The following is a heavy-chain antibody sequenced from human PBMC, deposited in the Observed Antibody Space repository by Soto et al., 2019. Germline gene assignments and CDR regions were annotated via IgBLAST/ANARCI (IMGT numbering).Heavy chain of an antibody. J-gene: IGHJ5*02. V-gene: IGHV5-51*01. CDR3: ARLTSYSSGPAGWFDP. Sequence: GESLKISCKGSGYTFTTFWIGWVRQLPGKGLEWMGIIYPGDSDTRYSPSFQGQVTISADKSISTAYLQWSSLKASGTAMYYCARLTSYSSGPAGWFDPWGQGTLVTVSS. CDR2: IYPGDSDT. CDR1: GYTFTTFW. D-gene: IGHD6-19*01.